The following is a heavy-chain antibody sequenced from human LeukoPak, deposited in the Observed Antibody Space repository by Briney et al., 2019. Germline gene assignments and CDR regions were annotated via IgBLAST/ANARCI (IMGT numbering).Heavy chain of an antibody. V-gene: IGHV3-48*01. CDR1: GFTFSSYS. CDR3: ARVPRRIVLMVNDY. CDR2: ISSSSRTI. D-gene: IGHD2-8*01. J-gene: IGHJ4*02. Sequence: GGSLRLSCAASGFTFSSYSMNGVRQAPGKGLEWVSYISSSSRTIYYADSVKGRFTISRDNAKNSLYLQMNSLRAEATAVYYCARVPRRIVLMVNDYWGQGTLVTVSS.